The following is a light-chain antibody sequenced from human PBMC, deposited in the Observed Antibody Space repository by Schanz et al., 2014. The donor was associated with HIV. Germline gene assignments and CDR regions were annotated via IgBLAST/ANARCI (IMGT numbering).Light chain of an antibody. Sequence: NFMLTQPHSVSESPGKTVIIPCTRSSGSIASSYVQWYQQRPDSAPTLVIFENNERPSGVPDRFSGSLDISSNSASLTISGLQPEDEADYFCQSYDNDSPAVFGGGTKLTVL. V-gene: IGLV6-57*04. CDR3: QSYDNDSPAV. CDR1: SGSIASSY. CDR2: ENN. J-gene: IGLJ3*02.